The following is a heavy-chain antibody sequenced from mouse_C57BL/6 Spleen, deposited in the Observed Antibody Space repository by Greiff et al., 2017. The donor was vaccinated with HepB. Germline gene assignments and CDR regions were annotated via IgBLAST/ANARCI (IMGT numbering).Heavy chain of an antibody. D-gene: IGHD2-4*01. CDR2: INPSSGYT. V-gene: IGHV1-4*01. CDR3: AKPEEDYDHYFDD. Sequence: VQLQQSGAELARPGASVKMSCKASGYTFTSYTMHWVKQRPGQGLEWIGYINPSSGYTKYNQKFKDKATLTADKSSSTAYMQLSSLTSEDSAVYYCAKPEEDYDHYFDDWGQGTTLTVSS. CDR1: GYTFTSYT. J-gene: IGHJ2*01.